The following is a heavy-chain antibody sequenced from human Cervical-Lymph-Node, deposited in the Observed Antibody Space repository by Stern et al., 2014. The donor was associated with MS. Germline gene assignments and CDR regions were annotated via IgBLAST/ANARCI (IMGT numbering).Heavy chain of an antibody. CDR3: GRVRHYYYGVDV. Sequence: EVQLEESGAEVKKPGESLGLSCKVSGSTFPNYWIAWVRQVPGKGLEWMGIIYPSDSDTRYSPSFQGQVTISADESSSTAYLQWSSLKASDTAMYYCGRVRHYYYGVDVWGQGTSVTVSS. J-gene: IGHJ6*02. CDR1: GSTFPNYW. CDR2: IYPSDSDT. V-gene: IGHV5-51*01. D-gene: IGHD3-10*01.